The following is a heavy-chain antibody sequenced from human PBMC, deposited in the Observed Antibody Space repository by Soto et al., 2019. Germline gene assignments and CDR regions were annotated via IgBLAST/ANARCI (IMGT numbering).Heavy chain of an antibody. J-gene: IGHJ4*02. D-gene: IGHD2-15*01. CDR2: ISAYNGNT. Sequence: ASVKVSCKASGYTFTSYGISWVRQAPGQGLEWMGWISAYNGNTNYAQKLQGRVTMTTDTSTSTAYMELRSLRSDDTAVYYCARDPWAGYCSGGSCGWYFDYWGQGTLVTVSS. V-gene: IGHV1-18*01. CDR3: ARDPWAGYCSGGSCGWYFDY. CDR1: GYTFTSYG.